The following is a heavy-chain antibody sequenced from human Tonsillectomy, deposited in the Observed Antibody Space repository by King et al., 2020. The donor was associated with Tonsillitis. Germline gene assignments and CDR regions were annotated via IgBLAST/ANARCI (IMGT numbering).Heavy chain of an antibody. V-gene: IGHV2-5*02. CDR3: AHTTHYGGDSWYFDY. CDR2: IYWDGDK. J-gene: IGHJ4*02. D-gene: IGHD4-23*01. Sequence: TLKESGPTLVRPTQTLTLTCTFSGLSLTTSEVNVGWIRQPPGQALEWLALIYWDGDKWYSPSLKSRLTITKDTSKKQVVLTMPNVAPVDTATYFCAHTTHYGGDSWYFDYWGQGTLVTVSS. CDR1: GLSLTTSEVN.